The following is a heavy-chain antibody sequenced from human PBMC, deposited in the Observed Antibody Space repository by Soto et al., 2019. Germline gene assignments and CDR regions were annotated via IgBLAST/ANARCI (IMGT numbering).Heavy chain of an antibody. V-gene: IGHV3-74*01. CDR3: ARGIQNYCGTDV. CDR1: GFTFSSYW. Sequence: EVQLVESGGGLVQPGGSLRLSCAASGFTFSSYWMHWVRQAPGKGLVWISSIKADGSSYYADSVRGRFTISRDNAKNTLYLQMNSLSDEDTAVYYCARGIQNYCGTDVWGQGTTVSVSS. J-gene: IGHJ6*02. CDR2: IKADGSS. D-gene: IGHD5-18*01.